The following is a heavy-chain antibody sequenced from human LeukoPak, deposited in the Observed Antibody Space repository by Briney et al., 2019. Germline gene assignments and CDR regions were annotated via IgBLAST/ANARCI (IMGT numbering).Heavy chain of an antibody. CDR3: AKAGYSYGQRHYFDY. CDR2: ISYDGSNK. J-gene: IGHJ4*02. CDR1: GFTFSSYG. D-gene: IGHD5-18*01. Sequence: GGSLRLSCAASGFTFSSYGMRWVRQAPGKGLEWVAVISYDGSNKYYADSVKGRFTISRDNSKNTLYLQMNSLRAEGTAVYYCAKAGYSYGQRHYFDYWGQGTLVTVSS. V-gene: IGHV3-30*18.